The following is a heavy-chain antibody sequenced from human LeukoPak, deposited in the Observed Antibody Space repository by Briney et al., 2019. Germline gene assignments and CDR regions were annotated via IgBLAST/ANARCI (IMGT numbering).Heavy chain of an antibody. CDR3: ARVTSSSWYGIPSWFDP. CDR1: GGSFSGYY. Sequence: PSETLSLTCAVYGGSFSGYYWSWIRQPPGKGLEWIGEINHSGSTYYNPSLKSRVAISVDTSKNQFSLKLSSVTAADTAVYYCARVTSSSWYGIPSWFDPWGQGTLVTVSS. J-gene: IGHJ5*02. V-gene: IGHV4-34*01. D-gene: IGHD6-13*01. CDR2: INHSGST.